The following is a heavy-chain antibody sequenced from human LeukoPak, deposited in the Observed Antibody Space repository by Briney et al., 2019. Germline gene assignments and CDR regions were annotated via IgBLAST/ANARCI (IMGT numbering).Heavy chain of an antibody. CDR3: ARGTRYSGSWPYYYGMDV. J-gene: IGHJ6*02. V-gene: IGHV4-4*02. D-gene: IGHD1-26*01. CDR1: GGSISSSNW. CDR2: IYHSGST. Sequence: SETLSLTCAVSGGSISSSNWWSWVRQPPGKGLEWIGEIYHSGSTNYNPSLKSRVTISVDKSKNQFSLKLSSVTAADTAVYYCARGTRYSGSWPYYYGMDVWGQGTTVTVSS.